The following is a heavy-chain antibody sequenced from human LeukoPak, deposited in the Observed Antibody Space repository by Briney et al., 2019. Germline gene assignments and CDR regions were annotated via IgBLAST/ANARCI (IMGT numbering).Heavy chain of an antibody. CDR1: GGSISSSSYY. CDR2: IYNSGST. Sequence: SETLSLTCTVSGGSISSSSYYWGWIRQPPGKGLERSGSIYNSGSTYYNPSLYSRVTISVDTSKNQFSLKLSSVTAADTTVYYCARQQYYYDSSGYRAPGRWYFDLWGRGTLVTVSS. J-gene: IGHJ2*01. CDR3: ARQQYYYDSSGYRAPGRWYFDL. D-gene: IGHD3-22*01. V-gene: IGHV4-39*01.